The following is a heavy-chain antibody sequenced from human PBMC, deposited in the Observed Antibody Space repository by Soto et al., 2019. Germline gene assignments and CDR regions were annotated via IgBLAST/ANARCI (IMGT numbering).Heavy chain of an antibody. CDR1: EFTFSTLA. J-gene: IGHJ4*02. D-gene: IGHD2-2*01. V-gene: IGHV3-23*01. CDR3: AKDRGSTSCLYY. Sequence: GGPLRLSCAASEFTFSTLAISWLRQAPGKDLKWNSVITSSGEHTSYADFVKGRFTISRYNSKNTLYLQMNSLRAEVTAVYYCAKDRGSTSCLYYWGQGTLVTVSS. CDR2: ITSSGEHT.